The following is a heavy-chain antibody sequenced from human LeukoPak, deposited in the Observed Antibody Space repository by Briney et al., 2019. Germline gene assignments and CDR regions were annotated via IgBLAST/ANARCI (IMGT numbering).Heavy chain of an antibody. CDR3: ARAVGSGSYFDY. D-gene: IGHD3-10*01. CDR1: GYTFTGYY. Sequence: ASVKVSCKASGYTFTGYYMHWVRQAPGQGLEWMGWINPSSGGTNYAQKFQGRVTMTRDTSISTAYMELSRLRSDDTAVYYCARAVGSGSYFDYWGQGTLVTVSS. V-gene: IGHV1-2*02. CDR2: INPSSGGT. J-gene: IGHJ4*02.